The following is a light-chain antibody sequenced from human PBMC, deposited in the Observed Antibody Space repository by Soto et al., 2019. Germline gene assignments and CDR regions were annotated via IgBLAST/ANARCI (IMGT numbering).Light chain of an antibody. CDR3: QSHDSSLSGYV. CDR2: VNI. J-gene: IGLJ1*01. Sequence: QPVLTQPPSVSGAPGQRVTISCTGSSSNIGAGYDVHWYQQLPGTAPKLLIFVNINRPSGVPDRFSGSKSGTSASLAITGLRAEDEADYYCQSHDSSLSGYVFGTGTKVTVL. V-gene: IGLV1-40*01. CDR1: SSNIGAGYD.